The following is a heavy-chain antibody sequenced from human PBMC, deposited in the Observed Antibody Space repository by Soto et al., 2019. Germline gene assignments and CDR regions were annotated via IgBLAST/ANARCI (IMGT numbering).Heavy chain of an antibody. Sequence: SETLSLTCTVSGGSISSYYWSWIRQPPGKGLEWIGYIYYSGSTNYNPSLKSRVTISVDTSKNQFSLKLGSVTAADTAVYYCARFGFGELFRTNRFDPWGQGTLVSVTS. CDR2: IYYSGST. D-gene: IGHD3-10*01. J-gene: IGHJ5*02. CDR3: ARFGFGELFRTNRFDP. V-gene: IGHV4-59*08. CDR1: GGSISSYY.